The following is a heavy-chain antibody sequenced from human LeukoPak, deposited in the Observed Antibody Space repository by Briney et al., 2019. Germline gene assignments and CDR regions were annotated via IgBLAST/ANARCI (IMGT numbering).Heavy chain of an antibody. D-gene: IGHD2-2*01. CDR1: GGSISSSNW. Sequence: SETLSLTCAVSGGSISSSNWWSWVRQPPGKGLEWIGEIYHSGSTNYNPSLKSRVTISVDTSKNQFSLKLSSVTAADTAVYYCARSRTKDIVVVQPFDPWGQGTLVTVSS. CDR3: ARSRTKDIVVVQPFDP. V-gene: IGHV4-4*02. CDR2: IYHSGST. J-gene: IGHJ5*02.